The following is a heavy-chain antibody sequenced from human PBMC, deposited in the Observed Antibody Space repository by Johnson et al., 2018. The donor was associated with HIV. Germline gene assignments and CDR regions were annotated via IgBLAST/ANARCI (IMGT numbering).Heavy chain of an antibody. V-gene: IGHV3-30*19. Sequence: QVQLVESGGGVVQPGRSLRLSFAASGFTFSDYGMHWVRQAPGKGLEWAAAISYDGSNKHSVDSVTGRFTISRDNSKNTLYLQMNNLRAEDTALYYWARSVGYYDSSGYYYVDAFDIWGQVTMVTVSS. CDR2: ISYDGSNK. J-gene: IGHJ3*02. D-gene: IGHD3-22*01. CDR3: ARSVGYYDSSGYYYVDAFDI. CDR1: GFTFSDYG.